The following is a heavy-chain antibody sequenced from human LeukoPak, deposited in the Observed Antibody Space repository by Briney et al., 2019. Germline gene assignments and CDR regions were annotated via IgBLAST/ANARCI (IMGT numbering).Heavy chain of an antibody. J-gene: IGHJ4*02. CDR2: IYYSGCN. CDR3: ARDPGSIAVARGGLNLDY. V-gene: IGHV4-59*01. Sequence: SETLSLTCTVSGGSLRSYYWSWIRQPRGKGLAWIGYIYYSGCNNYNPSLTSRVTISVDTSKNQFSLKLSPVTAADTAVYYCARDPGSIAVARGGLNLDYWGQGTLVTVSS. D-gene: IGHD6-19*01. CDR1: GGSLRSYY.